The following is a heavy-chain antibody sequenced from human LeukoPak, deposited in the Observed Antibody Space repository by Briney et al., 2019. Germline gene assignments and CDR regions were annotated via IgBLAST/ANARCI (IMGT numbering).Heavy chain of an antibody. CDR1: GFTFSSYA. CDR2: IKQDGSEK. J-gene: IGHJ5*02. V-gene: IGHV3-7*01. D-gene: IGHD2-2*02. CDR3: ARAYTGFINWFDP. Sequence: GGSLRLSCAASGFTFSSYAMSWVRQAPGKGLEWVANIKQDGSEKYYVDSVKGRFTISRDNAKNSLYLQMNSLRAEDTAVYYCARAYTGFINWFDPWGQGTLVTVSS.